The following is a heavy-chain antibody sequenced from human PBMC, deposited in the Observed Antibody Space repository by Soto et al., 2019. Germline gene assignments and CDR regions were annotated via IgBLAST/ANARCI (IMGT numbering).Heavy chain of an antibody. CDR1: GFTFNNFW. CDR3: ARQTGLGATNY. Sequence: GGSLRLSCAGSGFTFNNFWMHWVRQAPGKGLVWVARINTDGSVTSHADSVKGRFTISRDNAKSTLYLQMNSLRAEDSARYYCARQTGLGATNYWGRGTLVTVSS. CDR2: INTDGSVT. D-gene: IGHD1-26*01. J-gene: IGHJ4*02. V-gene: IGHV3-74*01.